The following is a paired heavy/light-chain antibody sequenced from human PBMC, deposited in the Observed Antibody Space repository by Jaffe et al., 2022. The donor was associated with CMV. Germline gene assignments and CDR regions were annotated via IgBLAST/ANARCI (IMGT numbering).Heavy chain of an antibody. CDR1: GLTFSNAW. CDR3: STESGEDKLSSWPSY. D-gene: IGHD6-6*01. Sequence: EVQLVQSGGGLVKPGGSLRLSCVASGLTFSNAWMSWVRQVPGKGLEWVGRIKSKTDGETIEYAEPVKGRFTISRDDSRDTLHLQMNSLKVEDTGKYYCSTESGEDKLSSWPSYWGQGTLVTVSP. CDR2: IKSKTDGETI. J-gene: IGHJ4*02. V-gene: IGHV3-15*05.
Light chain of an antibody. CDR2: VGS. Sequence: DIVLTQSPLFLSVTPGEPASISCRSSQSLLPKNTYNFLDWYLLKPGQSPQLLIYVGSTRASGVPDRFSGSGSGTDFTLRISRVEAEDVGVYYCMQALQTPFTFGQGTKLEIK. J-gene: IGKJ2*01. V-gene: IGKV2-28*01. CDR1: QSLLPKNTYNF. CDR3: MQALQTPFT.